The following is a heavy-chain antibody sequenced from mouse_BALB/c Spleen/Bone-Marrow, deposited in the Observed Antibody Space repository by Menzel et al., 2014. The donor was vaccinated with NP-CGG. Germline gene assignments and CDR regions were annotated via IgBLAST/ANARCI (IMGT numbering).Heavy chain of an antibody. J-gene: IGHJ3*01. V-gene: IGHV1-54*01. D-gene: IGHD1-1*01. Sequence: QVQLKQSGAELVRPGTSVKVSCKASGYAFTNYLIEWVKQRPGQGLEWIGVINPGSGGTNYNEKLKGKATLTADKSSXPPYMLLRSLPSYASPVFFCAKRITLLVPPASWGQGPLVPVPA. CDR3: AKRITLLVPPAS. CDR1: GYAFTNYL. CDR2: INPGSGGT.